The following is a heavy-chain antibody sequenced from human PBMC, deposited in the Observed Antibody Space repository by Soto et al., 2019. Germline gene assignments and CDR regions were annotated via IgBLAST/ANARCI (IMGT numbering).Heavy chain of an antibody. J-gene: IGHJ6*02. Sequence: KTSETLSLTCTVSGGSISSYYWSWIRQPPGKGLEWIGYIYYSGSTNYNPSLKSRVTISVDTSKNQFSLKLSSVTAADTAVYYCARSRSWYHYGMGVCGQVPRGTVSS. D-gene: IGHD1-26*01. CDR2: IYYSGST. CDR3: ARSRSWYHYGMGV. CDR1: GGSISSYY. V-gene: IGHV4-59*01.